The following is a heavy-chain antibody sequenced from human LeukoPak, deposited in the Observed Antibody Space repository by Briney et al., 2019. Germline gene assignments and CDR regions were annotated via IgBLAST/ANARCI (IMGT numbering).Heavy chain of an antibody. Sequence: PSETLTLSCTVSGGTISSSSIYWGWIRQPPGKGLEWIGSIYYSGSTYYKPSLKSRVTISVDTSRNQFSLQLRSVTAADTAVYYCARVQSSPSNVWGSWQFHFDNWGQGTLVTVSS. CDR2: IYYSGST. CDR1: GGTISSSSIY. J-gene: IGHJ4*02. V-gene: IGHV4-39*01. CDR3: ARVQSSPSNVWGSWQFHFDN. D-gene: IGHD3-16*01.